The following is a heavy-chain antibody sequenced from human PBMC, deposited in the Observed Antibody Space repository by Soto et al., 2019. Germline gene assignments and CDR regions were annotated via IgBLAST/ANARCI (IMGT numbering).Heavy chain of an antibody. CDR2: ISGSGGST. V-gene: IGHV3-23*01. Sequence: PGGSLRLSCAASGFTFSSYAMSWVRQAPGKGLEWVSAISGSGGSTYYADSVKGRFTISRDNSKNTLYLQMNSLRAEDTAVYYCASDSQLIGQLWLDQWGQGTLVTVSS. CDR1: GFTFSSYA. J-gene: IGHJ5*02. D-gene: IGHD5-18*01. CDR3: ASDSQLIGQLWLDQ.